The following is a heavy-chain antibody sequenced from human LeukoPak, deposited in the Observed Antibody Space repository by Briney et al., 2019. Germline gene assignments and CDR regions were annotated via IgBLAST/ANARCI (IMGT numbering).Heavy chain of an antibody. CDR3: AKDQGWQLAADAFDI. CDR1: GFTFSSYG. CDR2: IRYDGSNK. D-gene: IGHD6-6*01. V-gene: IGHV3-30*02. J-gene: IGHJ3*02. Sequence: GGSLRLSCAASGFTFSSYGMHWVRQAPGKGLEWVAFIRYDGSNKYYADSVKGRFTISRDNSKNTLYLQMNSLRAEDTAVYYCAKDQGWQLAADAFDIWGQGTMVTVSS.